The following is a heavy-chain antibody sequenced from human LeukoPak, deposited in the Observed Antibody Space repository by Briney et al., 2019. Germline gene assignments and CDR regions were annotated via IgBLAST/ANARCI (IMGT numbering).Heavy chain of an antibody. V-gene: IGHV1-2*02. CDR3: ARAGGVRAYYDFWSGYYNPAEYFQH. CDR2: INPNSGGT. Sequence: ASVKVSCKASGYTFTGYYMHWVRQAPGQGLEWMGWINPNSGGTNYAQKFQGRATMTRDTSISTAYMELSRLRSDDTAVYYCARAGGVRAYYDFWSGYYNPAEYFQHWGQGTLVTVSS. D-gene: IGHD3-3*01. J-gene: IGHJ1*01. CDR1: GYTFTGYY.